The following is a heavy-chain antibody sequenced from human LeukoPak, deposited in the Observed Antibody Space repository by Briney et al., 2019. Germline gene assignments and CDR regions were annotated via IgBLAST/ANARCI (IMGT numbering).Heavy chain of an antibody. CDR3: ARGLAIRGFYFDY. CDR2: IKQDGSEK. V-gene: IGHV3-7*04. J-gene: IGHJ4*02. D-gene: IGHD2-2*02. Sequence: PGGSLRLSCAGSGLTFSGNWMSWVRRAPGKGLEWVANIKQDGSEKYYVDSVRGRFTISRDNAKNSLYLQMNSLRAEDTAVYYCARGLAIRGFYFDYWGQGTLVTVTS. CDR1: GLTFSGNW.